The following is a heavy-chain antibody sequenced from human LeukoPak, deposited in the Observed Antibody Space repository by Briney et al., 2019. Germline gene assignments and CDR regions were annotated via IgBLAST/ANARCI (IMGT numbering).Heavy chain of an antibody. V-gene: IGHV3-30*18. Sequence: GRSLRLSCAASGFTFSSYGMHWVRQAPGKGLEWVAVISYDGSNKYYADSVKGRFTISRDNSKNTLYLQMNSLRAEDTAIYYCAKDRYSGSGSFSPHSFDIWGQGTMVTVSS. D-gene: IGHD3-10*01. J-gene: IGHJ3*02. CDR1: GFTFSSYG. CDR3: AKDRYSGSGSFSPHSFDI. CDR2: ISYDGSNK.